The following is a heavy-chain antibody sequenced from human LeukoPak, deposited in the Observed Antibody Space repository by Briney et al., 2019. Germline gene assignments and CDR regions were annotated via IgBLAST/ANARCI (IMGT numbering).Heavy chain of an antibody. V-gene: IGHV3-30*03. CDR1: GFTFSSYG. CDR2: ISYDGSNK. Sequence: GGSLRLSCAASGFTFSSYGMHWVRQAPGKGLEWVAVISYDGSNKYYADSVKGRFTISRDNSKNTLYLQMNSLRAEDTAVYYCAREEWGLSSYFDYWGQGTLVTVSS. J-gene: IGHJ4*02. CDR3: AREEWGLSSYFDY. D-gene: IGHD1-26*01.